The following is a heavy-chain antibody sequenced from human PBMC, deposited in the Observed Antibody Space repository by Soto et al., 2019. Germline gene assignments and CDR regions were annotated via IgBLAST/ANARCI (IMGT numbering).Heavy chain of an antibody. CDR1: GYTFTSYY. CDR2: INPSGGST. Sequence: GASVKVSCKASGYTFTSYYMHWVRQAPGQGLEWMGIINPSGGSTSYAQKFQGRVTMTRDTSTSTVYMELSSLRSEDTAVYYCARGTGIAAAGRSDWFDPWGQGTLVTVSS. D-gene: IGHD6-13*01. CDR3: ARGTGIAAAGRSDWFDP. V-gene: IGHV1-46*01. J-gene: IGHJ5*02.